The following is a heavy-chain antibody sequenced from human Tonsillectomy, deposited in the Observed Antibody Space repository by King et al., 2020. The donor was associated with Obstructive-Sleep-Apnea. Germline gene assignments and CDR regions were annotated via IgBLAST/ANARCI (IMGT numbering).Heavy chain of an antibody. Sequence: VQLQESGPGLVKPSQTLSLTCTVSGDSISSGGYYWSWIRQHPGKGLEWIGYIYYRGSTYYNPSLKSRVSISVDTSKNQFSLRVTSVTAADTAVYYCARDQRDHKVLNWFDPWGQGILVTVSS. CDR3: ARDQRDHKVLNWFDP. V-gene: IGHV4-31*03. D-gene: IGHD2/OR15-2a*01. J-gene: IGHJ5*02. CDR2: IYYRGST. CDR1: GDSISSGGYY.